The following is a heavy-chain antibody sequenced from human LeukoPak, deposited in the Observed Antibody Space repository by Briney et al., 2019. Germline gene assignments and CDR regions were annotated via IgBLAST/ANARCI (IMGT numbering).Heavy chain of an antibody. CDR1: GGSISSYY. Sequence: PSETLSLTCTASGGSISSYYWSWIRQPPGKGLEWIGYIYYSGSTNYNPSLKSRVTISVDTSKNQFSLKLSSVTAADTAVYYCARVSGYYDSSGTVDYWGQGTLVTVSS. D-gene: IGHD3-22*01. J-gene: IGHJ4*02. CDR2: IYYSGST. V-gene: IGHV4-59*01. CDR3: ARVSGYYDSSGTVDY.